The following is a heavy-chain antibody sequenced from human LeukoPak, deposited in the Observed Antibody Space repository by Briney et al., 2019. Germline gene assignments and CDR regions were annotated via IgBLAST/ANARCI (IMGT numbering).Heavy chain of an antibody. Sequence: GGSPRLSCAASGYTFSNYGLSWVRQAPGKGLEWVSYISRSGDSIYYADSVKGRFTISRDNAKNSLFLQMNSLRAEDTAVYYCARGGYSSGWYSSPDYWGQGTLVTVSS. V-gene: IGHV3-11*01. D-gene: IGHD6-19*01. CDR2: ISRSGDSI. CDR1: GYTFSNYG. CDR3: ARGGYSSGWYSSPDY. J-gene: IGHJ4*02.